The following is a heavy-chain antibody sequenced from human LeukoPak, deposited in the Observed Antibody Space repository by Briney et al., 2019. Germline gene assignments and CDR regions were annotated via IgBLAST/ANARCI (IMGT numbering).Heavy chain of an antibody. CDR1: GFTFSSYG. CDR2: ISYDGSNK. CDR3: AKEGRIFFDWLLPFYGMDV. V-gene: IGHV3-30*18. Sequence: PGGSLRLSCAASGFTFSSYGMHWVRQAPGKGLEWVGVISYDGSNKYYADSVKGRFTISRDNSKNTLYLQMNSLRAEDTAVYYCAKEGRIFFDWLLPFYGMDVWGQGTTVTVSS. D-gene: IGHD3/OR15-3a*01. J-gene: IGHJ6*02.